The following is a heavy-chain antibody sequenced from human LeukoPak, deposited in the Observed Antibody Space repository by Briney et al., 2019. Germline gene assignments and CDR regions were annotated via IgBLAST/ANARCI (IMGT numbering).Heavy chain of an antibody. J-gene: IGHJ3*02. Sequence: GGSLRLSCAASGFTFSSYSMNWVRQAPGKGLEWVSSISSSSSYIYYADSVKGRFTISRDNAKNSLHLQMNSLRAEDTAVYYCARGGGRMAITFGGVIAPGAFDIWGQGTMVTVSS. CDR2: ISSSSSYI. CDR3: ARGGGRMAITFGGVIAPGAFDI. D-gene: IGHD3-16*02. CDR1: GFTFSSYS. V-gene: IGHV3-21*01.